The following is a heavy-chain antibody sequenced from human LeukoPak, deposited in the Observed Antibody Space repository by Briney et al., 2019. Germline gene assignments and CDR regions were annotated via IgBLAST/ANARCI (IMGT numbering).Heavy chain of an antibody. D-gene: IGHD2-2*01. V-gene: IGHV3-21*01. J-gene: IGHJ4*02. CDR3: ARLVCSTIPCYGKFYFDS. Sequence: GGSLRLSCAASGFTFSSYAMEWVRQAPGKGLEWVSSITGSSDSIYYADSVKGRFTISRDNAKNSVYLQMNSLRAEDTAVYYCARLVCSTIPCYGKFYFDSWGQGTLVPASS. CDR1: GFTFSSYA. CDR2: ITGSSDSI.